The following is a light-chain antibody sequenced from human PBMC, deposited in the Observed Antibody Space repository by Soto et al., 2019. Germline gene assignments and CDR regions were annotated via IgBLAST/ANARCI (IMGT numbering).Light chain of an antibody. CDR3: SSYTSSSTVV. V-gene: IGLV2-14*01. CDR1: SSDVGGYNY. J-gene: IGLJ2*01. Sequence: QSALTQPASVTGSPGQSITISCTGTSSDVGGYNYVSWYQQHPGKAPKLMIYDVSNRPSGVSNRCSGSKSGNTDSLTISGLQVEDEADYYCSSYTSSSTVVFGGGTKLTVL. CDR2: DVS.